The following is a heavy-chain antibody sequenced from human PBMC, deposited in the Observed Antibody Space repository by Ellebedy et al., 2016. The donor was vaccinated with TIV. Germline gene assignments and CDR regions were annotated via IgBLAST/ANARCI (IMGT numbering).Heavy chain of an antibody. CDR3: ARVYSANHLYYYGMDV. V-gene: IGHV3-20*04. D-gene: IGHD1-26*01. Sequence: GESLKISCAASGFTFISYWMSWVRQAPGKGLEWVSGINWNGGSAGYADSVKGRFTISRDNAKNSLYLQMNSLRAEDTALYYCARVYSANHLYYYGMDVWGQGTTVTVSS. CDR2: INWNGGSA. J-gene: IGHJ6*02. CDR1: GFTFISYW.